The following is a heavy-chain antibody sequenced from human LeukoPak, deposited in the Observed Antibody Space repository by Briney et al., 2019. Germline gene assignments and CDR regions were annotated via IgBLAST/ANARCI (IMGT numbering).Heavy chain of an antibody. V-gene: IGHV6-1*01. CDR3: ARYTFSWFFDS. Sequence: SQTLSLTCAISGDSVSSTSVAWNWVRQSPSRGLEWLGRTYYRSKWYSDYAVSVRGRITVNPDTSTNQFSLQLNSVTPEDTAVYYCARYTFSWFFDSWGLGTLVTVSS. D-gene: IGHD6-13*01. J-gene: IGHJ4*02. CDR1: GDSVSSTSVA. CDR2: TYYRSKWYS.